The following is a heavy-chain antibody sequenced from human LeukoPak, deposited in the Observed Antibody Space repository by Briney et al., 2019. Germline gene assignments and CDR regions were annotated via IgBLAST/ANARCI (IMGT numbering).Heavy chain of an antibody. J-gene: IGHJ4*02. CDR3: AKDRSIGTYYTFDS. D-gene: IGHD1-26*01. V-gene: IGHV3-23*01. CDR2: VSGSGAIA. Sequence: GGSLRLSCAASGFTFNNYAMSWVRQAPGQGLEWVSTVSGSGAIAYYTDSDKGRFTISRDNSKNTLYLQMSSLTAKDTAVYYCAKDRSIGTYYTFDSWGQGTLVTVSS. CDR1: GFTFNNYA.